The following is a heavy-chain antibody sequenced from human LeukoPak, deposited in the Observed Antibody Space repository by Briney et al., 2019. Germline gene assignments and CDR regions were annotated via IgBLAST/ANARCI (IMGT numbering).Heavy chain of an antibody. D-gene: IGHD3-10*01. CDR1: GFTVSSNY. CDR3: AKHMVRGVIPYYYGMDA. J-gene: IGHJ6*02. Sequence: GGSLRLSCAASGFTVSSNYMSWVRQAPGKGLEWVSVIYSGGSTYYADSVKGRFTISRDNSKNTLYLQMNSLRAEDTAVYYCAKHMVRGVIPYYYGMDAWGQGTTVTVSS. CDR2: IYSGGST. V-gene: IGHV3-66*04.